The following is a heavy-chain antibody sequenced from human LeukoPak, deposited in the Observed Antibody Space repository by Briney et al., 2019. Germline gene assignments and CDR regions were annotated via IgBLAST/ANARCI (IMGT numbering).Heavy chain of an antibody. CDR3: ARAPPLIAVAGLDY. J-gene: IGHJ4*02. D-gene: IGHD6-19*01. CDR1: GYTFTSYG. V-gene: IGHV1-18*01. CDR2: ISTYNGNT. Sequence: ASVKVSRKASGYTFTSYGFSWVRQAPGQGLEWMGWISTYNGNTNYAQSFQGRVAMTTDTSTTTTYMELRSLRSDDTAVYYCARAPPLIAVAGLDYWGQGTLVTVSS.